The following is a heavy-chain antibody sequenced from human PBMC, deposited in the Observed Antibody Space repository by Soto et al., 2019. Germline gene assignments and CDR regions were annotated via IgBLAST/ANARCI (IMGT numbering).Heavy chain of an antibody. Sequence: SETLSLTCTVSGGSISSSSYYWGWIRQPPGKGLEWIGSIYYSGSTYYNPSLKSRVTISVDTSKNQFSLKLSSVTAADTAVYYCARHSGSLTFDYWGQGTLVTVSS. CDR3: ARHSGSLTFDY. CDR1: GGSISSSSYY. V-gene: IGHV4-39*01. J-gene: IGHJ4*02. CDR2: IYYSGST. D-gene: IGHD1-26*01.